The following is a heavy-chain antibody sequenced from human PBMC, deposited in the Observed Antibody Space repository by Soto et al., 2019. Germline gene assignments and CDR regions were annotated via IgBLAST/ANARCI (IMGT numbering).Heavy chain of an antibody. CDR2: IYYSGST. J-gene: IGHJ4*02. CDR3: AREGVSGSYYYFDY. V-gene: IGHV4-59*01. CDR1: GGSISSYY. D-gene: IGHD1-26*01. Sequence: PSETLSLTCTVSGGSISSYYCSWILQPPGKGLEWIGYIYYSGSTNYNPYLKSRVTISVDTSKNQFSLKLSSVTAADTAVYYCAREGVSGSYYYFDYWGQGTLVTVS.